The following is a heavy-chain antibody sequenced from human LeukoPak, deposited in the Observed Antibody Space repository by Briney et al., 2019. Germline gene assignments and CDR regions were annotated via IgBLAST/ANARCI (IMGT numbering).Heavy chain of an antibody. CDR1: GHSFTSYW. D-gene: IGHD6-13*01. CDR2: IYPGDSDT. Sequence: PGESLKISCKGSGHSFTSYWIGWVRQMPGKGLEWIGIIYPGDSDTRYSPSFQGQVTISADKSITTAYLQWSSLKASDTAMYYCARRDSSTWYDFDYWGQGTLVTVSS. V-gene: IGHV5-51*01. CDR3: ARRDSSTWYDFDY. J-gene: IGHJ4*02.